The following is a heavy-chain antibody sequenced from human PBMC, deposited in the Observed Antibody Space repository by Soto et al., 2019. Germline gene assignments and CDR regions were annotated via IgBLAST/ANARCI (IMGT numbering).Heavy chain of an antibody. CDR3: ARGSYDFWSGYYNWFDP. CDR1: GGSISSSSYY. D-gene: IGHD3-3*01. Sequence: SETLSLTCTVSGGSISSSSYYWGWIRQPPGKGLEWIGSIYYSGSTYYNPSLKSRVTISVDTSKNQFSLKLSSVTAADTAVYYCARGSYDFWSGYYNWFDPWGQGTLVTVSS. J-gene: IGHJ5*02. CDR2: IYYSGST. V-gene: IGHV4-39*01.